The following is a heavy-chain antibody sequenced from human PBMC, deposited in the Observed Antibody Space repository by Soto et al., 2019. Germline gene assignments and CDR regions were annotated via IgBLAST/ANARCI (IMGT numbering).Heavy chain of an antibody. V-gene: IGHV3-21*01. CDR1: GFTFSSYS. CDR2: ISSSSSYI. J-gene: IGHJ4*02. D-gene: IGHD3-3*01. Sequence: GGSLRLSCAASGFTFSSYSMNWVRQAPGKGLEWVSSISSSSSYIYYADSVKGRFTISRDNAKNSLYLQMNSLRAEDTAVYYCARGLEYYDFWSGYYTRDFDYWGQGTLVTVSS. CDR3: ARGLEYYDFWSGYYTRDFDY.